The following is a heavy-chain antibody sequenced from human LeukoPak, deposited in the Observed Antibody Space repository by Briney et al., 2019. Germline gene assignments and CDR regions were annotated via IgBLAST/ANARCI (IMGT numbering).Heavy chain of an antibody. CDR1: GYSFTSYC. D-gene: IGHD1-26*01. V-gene: IGHV5-51*01. Sequence: GESLKNSCKVSGYSFTSYCIGWVRQMPGKGLEWMGIIYPGDSGSTYSPSFQGQVTISVDKSISTAYLQWSSLQASDTAMYYCGMSGDRVPLQDDVFDVWGQGTMVTVST. J-gene: IGHJ3*01. CDR3: GMSGDRVPLQDDVFDV. CDR2: IYPGDSGS.